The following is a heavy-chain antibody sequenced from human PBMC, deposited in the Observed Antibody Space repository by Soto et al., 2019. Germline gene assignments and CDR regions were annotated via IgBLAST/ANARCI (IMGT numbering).Heavy chain of an antibody. CDR2: KPYTGSP. Sequence: SETLSLTCSVSGDSVSRGSYHWSWIRQPPGKGLEWIGFKPYTGSPDYNPSLKNRVVISIDRSKNQFSLKLSSVTATDTAVYFCAKVGWGGDSWGQGTLVTVSS. D-gene: IGHD7-27*01. CDR1: GDSVSRGSYH. V-gene: IGHV4-61*01. CDR3: AKVGWGGDS. J-gene: IGHJ4*02.